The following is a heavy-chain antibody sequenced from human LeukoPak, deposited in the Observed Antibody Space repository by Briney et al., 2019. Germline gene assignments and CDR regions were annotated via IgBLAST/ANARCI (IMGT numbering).Heavy chain of an antibody. CDR2: ISYDGSNE. J-gene: IGHJ4*02. CDR1: GFTFSRYA. V-gene: IGHV3-30-3*01. Sequence: GGSLRLSCAASGFTFSRYAMHWVRQAPGKGLEWVAVISYDGSNEYYADSVKGRFTISRDNSKNTLYLQMNSLRAEDTAVYYCAKDYYGGNPGAFDYWGQGTLVTVSS. CDR3: AKDYYGGNPGAFDY. D-gene: IGHD4-23*01.